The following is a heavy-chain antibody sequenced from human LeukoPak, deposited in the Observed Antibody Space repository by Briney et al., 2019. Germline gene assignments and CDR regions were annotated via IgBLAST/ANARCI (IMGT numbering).Heavy chain of an antibody. CDR3: ARTPNYYDSSGYYGSVY. V-gene: IGHV3-21*01. J-gene: IGHJ4*02. CDR1: GFTFSSYS. CDR2: ISSSSSYI. Sequence: PGGSLRLSCAASGFTFSSYSMNWLRQAPGKGLEWVSSISSSSSYIYYADSVKGRFTISRDNAKNSLYLQMNSLRAEDTAVYYCARTPNYYDSSGYYGSVYWGQGTLVTVSS. D-gene: IGHD3-22*01.